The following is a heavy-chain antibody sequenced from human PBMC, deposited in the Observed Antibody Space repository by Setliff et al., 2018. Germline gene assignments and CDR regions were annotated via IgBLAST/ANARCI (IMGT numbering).Heavy chain of an antibody. J-gene: IGHJ6*03. Sequence: SETLSLTCAASGGSFTYYYWTWIRQPPGKGLEWIGEINHSGSTNYNPSLKSRVTISINTSKNQFSLNLRSVTAADTAVYYCARDRSTVIRGVTSFFYYYMDVWGKGTTVTVSS. V-gene: IGHV4-34*01. D-gene: IGHD3-10*01. CDR2: INHSGST. CDR1: GGSFTYYY. CDR3: ARDRSTVIRGVTSFFYYYMDV.